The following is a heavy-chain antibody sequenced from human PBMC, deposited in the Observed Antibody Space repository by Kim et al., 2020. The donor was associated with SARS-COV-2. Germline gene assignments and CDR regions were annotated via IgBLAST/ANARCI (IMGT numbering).Heavy chain of an antibody. V-gene: IGHV1-2*02. CDR1: GYTFTGYY. J-gene: IGHJ6*02. CDR3: ARGAPVRLGYYYYGMDV. Sequence: ASVKVSCKASGYTFTGYYMHWVRQAPGQGLEWMGWINPNSGGTNYAQKFQGRVTMTRDTSISTAYMELSRLRSDDTAVYYCARGAPVRLGYYYYGMDVWGQGTTVTVSS. CDR2: INPNSGGT.